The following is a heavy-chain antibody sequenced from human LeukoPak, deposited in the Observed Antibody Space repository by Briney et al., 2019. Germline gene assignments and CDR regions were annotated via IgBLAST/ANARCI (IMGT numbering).Heavy chain of an antibody. CDR3: ARSRQYNWFDP. Sequence: ASVKVSCKASGYTFTSYAMHWVRQAPGQRLEWMGWINAGDGNTKYSQKFQGRVTITRDTSASTAYMELSSLRSEDTAVYYCARSRQYNWFDPWGQGTLVTVSS. V-gene: IGHV1-3*01. CDR1: GYTFTSYA. D-gene: IGHD6-19*01. CDR2: INAGDGNT. J-gene: IGHJ5*02.